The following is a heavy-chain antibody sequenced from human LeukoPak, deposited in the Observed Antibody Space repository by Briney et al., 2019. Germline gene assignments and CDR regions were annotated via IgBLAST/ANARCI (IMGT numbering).Heavy chain of an antibody. CDR3: ARVFYVWGSYRPLYAFDI. Sequence: PSETLSLTCTVSGGSISSYYWSWIRQPPGKGLEWIGYIYYSGSTNYNPSLKSRVTISVDTSKNQFSLKLSSVTAADTAVCYCARVFYVWGSYRPLYAFDIWGQGTMVTVSS. CDR2: IYYSGST. D-gene: IGHD3-16*02. V-gene: IGHV4-59*01. CDR1: GGSISSYY. J-gene: IGHJ3*02.